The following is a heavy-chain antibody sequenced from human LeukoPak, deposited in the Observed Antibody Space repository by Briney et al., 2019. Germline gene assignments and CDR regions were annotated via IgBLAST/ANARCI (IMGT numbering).Heavy chain of an antibody. CDR3: ARLGTGVYSMQDGPGDS. V-gene: IGHV5-51*01. D-gene: IGHD7-27*01. CDR2: VYPDDSET. J-gene: IGHJ4*02. CDR1: GYYFTSYW. Sequence: RAGESLKISCKGSGYYFTSYWIAWVRQMPGKGLEWMGIVYPDDSETIYSPPFQGQVTISANESINTAYLQWSSLRASDTAIYYCARLGTGVYSMQDGPGDSWGQGTLVTVSS.